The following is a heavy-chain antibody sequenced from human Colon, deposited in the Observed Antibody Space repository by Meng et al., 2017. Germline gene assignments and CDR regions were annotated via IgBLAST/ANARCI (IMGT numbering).Heavy chain of an antibody. Sequence: ASVKVSCKASGYTFSLYGISWVRQAPGQGLEWMGWISGYHGNTNYAQKFQGRVTMTTDTSTSTAYLELRGLRSDDTAMYYCARDPKHHYYTAGSYADFWGQGTLVTVSS. D-gene: IGHD3-10*01. CDR1: GYTFSLYG. CDR2: ISGYHGNT. CDR3: ARDPKHHYYTAGSYADF. V-gene: IGHV1-18*01. J-gene: IGHJ4*02.